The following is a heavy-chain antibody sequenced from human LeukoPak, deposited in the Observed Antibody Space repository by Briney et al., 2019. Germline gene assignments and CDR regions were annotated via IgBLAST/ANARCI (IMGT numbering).Heavy chain of an antibody. V-gene: IGHV3-7*01. Sequence: GGSLRLSCAASGFTFSSYWMSWVRQAPGKGLEWVANIKQDGSEKYYVDSVKGRFTISRDNAKNSLYLQMNSLRAEDTAVYYCASITTDYYDSSGTDHFFDYWGQGTLVTVSS. CDR3: ASITTDYYDSSGTDHFFDY. J-gene: IGHJ4*02. D-gene: IGHD3-22*01. CDR1: GFTFSSYW. CDR2: IKQDGSEK.